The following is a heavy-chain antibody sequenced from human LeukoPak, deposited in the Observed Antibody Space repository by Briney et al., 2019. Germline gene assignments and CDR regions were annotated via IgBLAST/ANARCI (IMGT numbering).Heavy chain of an antibody. CDR1: GFTFSNYV. CDR3: AKGYGQLLVNNWFDP. V-gene: IGHV3-30*18. J-gene: IGHJ5*02. Sequence: GGSLRLSCAASGFTFSNYVVHWVRQAPGKGLEWVAVISFDGSNKFYADSLKGRFTISRDNSKNTLYLQMDSLRVEDTAVYYCAKGYGQLLVNNWFDPWGQGTLVTVSS. D-gene: IGHD6-13*01. CDR2: ISFDGSNK.